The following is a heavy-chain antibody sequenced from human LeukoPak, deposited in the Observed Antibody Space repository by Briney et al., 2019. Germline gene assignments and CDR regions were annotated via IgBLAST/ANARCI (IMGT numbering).Heavy chain of an antibody. J-gene: IGHJ5*02. Sequence: ASVKVSCKASGYTFTSYAMHWVRQAPGQRLEWMGWINAGNGNTKYSQKFQGRVTITWDTSASTAYMELSSLRSEDTAVYYCARDKNPLYGSGTNMWGYNWFDPWGQGTLVTVSS. V-gene: IGHV1-3*01. D-gene: IGHD3-10*01. CDR3: ARDKNPLYGSGTNMWGYNWFDP. CDR1: GYTFTSYA. CDR2: INAGNGNT.